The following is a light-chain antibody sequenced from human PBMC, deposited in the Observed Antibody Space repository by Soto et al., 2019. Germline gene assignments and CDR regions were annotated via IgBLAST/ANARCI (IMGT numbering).Light chain of an antibody. CDR2: DDG. CDR3: HVWDSSSDQYV. J-gene: IGLJ1*01. V-gene: IGLV3-21*02. Sequence: SYELTHPPSLSVAPGQTARIPCGGNNIESKSVHWYQQKPGQPPVLVVYDDGDRPSGIPERFSGSNSGNTATLTISRVEAGDEADYYCHVWDSSSDQYVFGTGTKVTVL. CDR1: NIESKS.